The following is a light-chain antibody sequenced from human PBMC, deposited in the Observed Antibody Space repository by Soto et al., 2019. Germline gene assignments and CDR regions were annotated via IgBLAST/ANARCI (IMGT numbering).Light chain of an antibody. V-gene: IGLV1-44*01. CDR3: AAWDASLGGFYV. Sequence: GSNTVSWYQHLPGSAPKLLIYSNNHRPSGVPDRFSASKAGASASLAISGLQSEDEGDYYCAAWDASLGGFYVFGSGTKVTVL. CDR1: GSNT. CDR2: SNN. J-gene: IGLJ1*01.